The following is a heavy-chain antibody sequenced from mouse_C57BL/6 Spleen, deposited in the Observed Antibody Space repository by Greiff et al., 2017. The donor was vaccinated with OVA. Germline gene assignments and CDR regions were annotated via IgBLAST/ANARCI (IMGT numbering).Heavy chain of an antibody. CDR2: IDPEDGET. Sequence: VQLQQSGAELVKPGASVKLSCTASGFNITDYYMHWVKQRPEQGLEWIGRIDPEDGETKYAPKFQGKATITADTSSNTAYLQRSSLTSEDTAVYYCAIGPVVGWYFDVWGTGTTVTVSS. D-gene: IGHD1-1*01. CDR1: GFNITDYY. J-gene: IGHJ1*03. V-gene: IGHV14-2*01. CDR3: AIGPVVGWYFDV.